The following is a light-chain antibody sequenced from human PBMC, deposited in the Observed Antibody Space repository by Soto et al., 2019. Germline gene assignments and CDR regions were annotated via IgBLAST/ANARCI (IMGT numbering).Light chain of an antibody. Sequence: EIVMTQSPATLSVSPGERATLSCRASQSISNNLAWYQQKPGQAPRLLIYGASIRATGIPARLSGRGSGTEFTLAISSLQYKDFAVYYCQQYKNLPPITFGGGTKVEIK. CDR2: GAS. CDR3: QQYKNLPPIT. CDR1: QSISNN. V-gene: IGKV3D-15*01. J-gene: IGKJ4*01.